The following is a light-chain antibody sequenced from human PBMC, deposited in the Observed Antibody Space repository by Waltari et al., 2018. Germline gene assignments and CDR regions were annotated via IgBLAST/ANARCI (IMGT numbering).Light chain of an antibody. V-gene: IGLV2-23*01. J-gene: IGLJ2*01. CDR2: AGD. Sequence: QSALTQPASVSGSPGQSITISCTGTSPDVGTYNIVSWFQHPPGKAPKPLISAGDKRPPGVSSRFFGSKSDQAASLTISGLEADDEAVYYCFSYAVSSTFMIFGGGTQLTVL. CDR3: FSYAVSSTFMI. CDR1: SPDVGTYNI.